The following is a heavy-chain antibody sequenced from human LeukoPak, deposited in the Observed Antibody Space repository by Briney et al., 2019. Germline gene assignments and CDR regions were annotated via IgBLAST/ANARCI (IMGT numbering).Heavy chain of an antibody. V-gene: IGHV3-7*01. D-gene: IGHD3-22*01. CDR2: IKQDGSEK. J-gene: IGHJ4*02. CDR3: ARDRRTYYYDSSGHTTRGGYFDY. CDR1: GFTFSSYW. Sequence: PGGSLRLSCAASGFTFSSYWMSWVRQAPGKGLEWVANIKQDGSEKYYVDSVKGRFTISRDNAKNSLYLQMNSLRAEDTAVYYCARDRRTYYYDSSGHTTRGGYFDYWGQGTLVTVSS.